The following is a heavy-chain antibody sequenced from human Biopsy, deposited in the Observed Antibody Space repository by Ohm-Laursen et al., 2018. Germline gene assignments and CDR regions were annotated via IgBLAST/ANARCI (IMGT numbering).Heavy chain of an antibody. V-gene: IGHV1-69*04. Sequence: SVKVSCKTSGDTFKNYALTWVRQAPGQGLEWIGRIIPSLDLADNAHQFQGRVTITADKSTSTAYMEVTNLRPEDTAMYYCARGGKYYDSSGFYHVSLDYWGQGSLVIVSS. CDR2: IIPSLDLA. J-gene: IGHJ4*02. CDR3: ARGGKYYDSSGFYHVSLDY. D-gene: IGHD3-22*01. CDR1: GDTFKNYA.